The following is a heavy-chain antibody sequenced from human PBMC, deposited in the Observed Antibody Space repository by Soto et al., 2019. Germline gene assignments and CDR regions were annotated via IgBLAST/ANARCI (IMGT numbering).Heavy chain of an antibody. D-gene: IGHD3-22*01. CDR3: AKVIPYYYDSSGPRVFDY. CDR1: GFNFSSYA. Sequence: GGSLRLSCAASGFNFSSYAMSWVRQAPGKGLEWVSAISGSGGSTYYADSVKGRFTISRDNSKNTLYLQMNSLRAEDTAVYYCAKVIPYYYDSSGPRVFDYWGKGPLVTV. CDR2: ISGSGGST. V-gene: IGHV3-23*01. J-gene: IGHJ4*02.